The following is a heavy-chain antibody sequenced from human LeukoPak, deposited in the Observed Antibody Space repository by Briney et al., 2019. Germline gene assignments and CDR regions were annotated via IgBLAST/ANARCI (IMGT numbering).Heavy chain of an antibody. J-gene: IGHJ3*02. Sequence: SETLSLTCAVDGGSFSGYYWSWIRQPPGKGLEWIGEINHSGSTNYNPSLKSRATISVDTSKNQFSLKLSSVTAADTAVYYCARRYGSGTYYNVHAFDIWGQGTMVTVSS. CDR1: GGSFSGYY. CDR2: INHSGST. CDR3: ARRYGSGTYYNVHAFDI. D-gene: IGHD3-10*01. V-gene: IGHV4-34*01.